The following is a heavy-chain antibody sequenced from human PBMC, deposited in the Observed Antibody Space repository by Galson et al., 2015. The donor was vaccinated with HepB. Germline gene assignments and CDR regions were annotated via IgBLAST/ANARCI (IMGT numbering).Heavy chain of an antibody. J-gene: IGHJ4*02. Sequence: SETLSLTCAVYGGSFSGYYWSWIRQPPGKGLEWIGEINHSGSTNYNPSLKSRVTISVDTSKNQFSLKLSSVTAADTAVYYCARGLLPPPIAVADLFDYWGQGTLVTVSS. CDR3: ARGLLPPPIAVADLFDY. D-gene: IGHD6-19*01. CDR1: GGSFSGYY. CDR2: INHSGST. V-gene: IGHV4-34*01.